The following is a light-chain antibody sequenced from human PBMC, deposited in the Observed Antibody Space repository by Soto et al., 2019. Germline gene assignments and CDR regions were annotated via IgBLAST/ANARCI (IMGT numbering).Light chain of an antibody. CDR2: AAS. CDR1: QAIGND. CDR3: LQDYNYPLT. V-gene: IGKV1-6*01. J-gene: IGKJ4*01. Sequence: AIQMTQSPSSLSASVGDRVTITCRASQAIGNDLGWYQQIPGKAPKLLIYAASSLQSGVPSRFSGSGSGTDFTLTISSLQPEDFATYYCLQDYNYPLTFGGGTKVEIK.